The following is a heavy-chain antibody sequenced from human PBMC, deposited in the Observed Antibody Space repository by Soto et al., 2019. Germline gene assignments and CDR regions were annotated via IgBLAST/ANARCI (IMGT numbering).Heavy chain of an antibody. CDR2: IIPIFGTA. CDR3: ARAGNMITFRSWFDP. D-gene: IGHD3-16*01. CDR1: GGTFSSYA. V-gene: IGHV1-69*13. J-gene: IGHJ5*02. Sequence: ASVKGSCKASGGTFSSYAISWVRQAPGQGLEWMGGIIPIFGTANYAQKFQGRVTITADESTSTAYMELSSLRSEDTAVYYCARAGNMITFRSWFDPWGQGTLVTVYS.